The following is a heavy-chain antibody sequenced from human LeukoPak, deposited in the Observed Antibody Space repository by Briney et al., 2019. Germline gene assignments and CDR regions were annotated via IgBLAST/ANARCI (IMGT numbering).Heavy chain of an antibody. J-gene: IGHJ4*02. Sequence: SETLSLTCTASGDSISSYYRIWIRQPPGKGLEYIGRIYASGSSSYNPSLKSRLSMSVDTTQNQFSLRQSSVTAADTAVYYCARDRDTYGYPDYWGQGTLVTVSS. CDR1: GDSISSYY. CDR3: ARDRDTYGYPDY. CDR2: IYASGSS. V-gene: IGHV4-4*07. D-gene: IGHD5-18*01.